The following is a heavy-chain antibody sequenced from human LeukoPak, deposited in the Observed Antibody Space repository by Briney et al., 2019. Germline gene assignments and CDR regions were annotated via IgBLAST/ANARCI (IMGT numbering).Heavy chain of an antibody. CDR3: VRDGVGAPPFDY. Sequence: GGSLRLSCAASGFTFSQYSMNWVRQAPGKGLEWVSHIRSSSETFYADSVKGRFTISRDNAKNTLFLQMNSLRAEDTAVYYCVRDGVGAPPFDYWGQGALVTVSS. CDR1: GFTFSQYS. CDR2: IRSSSET. J-gene: IGHJ4*02. D-gene: IGHD1-26*01. V-gene: IGHV3-48*04.